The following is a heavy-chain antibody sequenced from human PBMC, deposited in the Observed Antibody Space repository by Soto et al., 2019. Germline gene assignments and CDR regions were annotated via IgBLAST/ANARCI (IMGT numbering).Heavy chain of an antibody. D-gene: IGHD1-26*01. CDR3: ARDLAWAFDS. V-gene: IGHV3-48*02. Sequence: GGSLRLSCAASGFTFSTFSMNWVRQAPGKGLEWLSYIGGSGGSISYADSVKGRFTISRDNGKDTLYLQMSSLRDEDTAVYYCARDLAWAFDSWGQGALVTVSS. J-gene: IGHJ4*02. CDR1: GFTFSTFS. CDR2: IGGSGGSI.